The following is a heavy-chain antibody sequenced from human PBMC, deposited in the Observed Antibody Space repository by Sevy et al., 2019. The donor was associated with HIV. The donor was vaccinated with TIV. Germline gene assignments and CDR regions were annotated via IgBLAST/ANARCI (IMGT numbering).Heavy chain of an antibody. J-gene: IGHJ6*03. CDR1: GFTFDDFA. Sequence: GGSLRLSCAASGFTFDDFAMSWVRQAPGKGLEWVSGINWNGGSTGYADSVKGRFTISRDNAKNSLYLQMNSLRAEDTALYHCARAGSSNSLVYYMDVWGKGTTVTVSS. CDR3: ARAGSSNSLVYYMDV. D-gene: IGHD3-10*01. V-gene: IGHV3-20*01. CDR2: INWNGGST.